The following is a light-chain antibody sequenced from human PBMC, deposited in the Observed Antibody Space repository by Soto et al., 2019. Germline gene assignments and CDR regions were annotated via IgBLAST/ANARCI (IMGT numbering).Light chain of an antibody. CDR2: GVT. J-gene: IGLJ2*01. V-gene: IGLV2-14*03. CDR3: SSSATGTPSHVV. Sequence: QSALTQPASVSGSPGQSITISCTGTSSDVGNSDYVSWYQHHPGKAPKLMISGVTNRPSGVSNRFSGSKSGNTASLTISGLQAEDEADYYCSSSATGTPSHVVLGGGTKLTVL. CDR1: SSDVGNSDY.